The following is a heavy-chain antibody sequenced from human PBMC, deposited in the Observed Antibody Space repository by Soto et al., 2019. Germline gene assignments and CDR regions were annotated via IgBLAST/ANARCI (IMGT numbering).Heavy chain of an antibody. Sequence: EVQLVESGGGLVQPGGSLRLSCVASGIPVSSNYMTWVRQAPGKGLEWVSVLHSGGDTYYANSVKGRFTISRHDSTNTLLLQMNSLTPEDTAVYYCARDGPYYYASRMDVWGQGTTVTVSS. CDR1: GIPVSSNY. V-gene: IGHV3-53*04. CDR3: ARDGPYYYASRMDV. D-gene: IGHD3-10*01. CDR2: LHSGGDT. J-gene: IGHJ6*02.